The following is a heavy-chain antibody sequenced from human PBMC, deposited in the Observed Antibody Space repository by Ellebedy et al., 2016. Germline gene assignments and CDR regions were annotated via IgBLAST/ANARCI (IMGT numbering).Heavy chain of an antibody. V-gene: IGHV1-8*01. J-gene: IGHJ4*02. Sequence: ASVKVSXXASGYTFTSYDINWVRQATGQGLEWMGWMNPNSGNTGYAQKFQGRVTMTRNTSISTAYMELSSLRSEDTAVYYCARGLFRPSMRSTLGYWGQGTLVTVSS. CDR1: GYTFTSYD. CDR2: MNPNSGNT. D-gene: IGHD2/OR15-2a*01. CDR3: ARGLFRPSMRSTLGY.